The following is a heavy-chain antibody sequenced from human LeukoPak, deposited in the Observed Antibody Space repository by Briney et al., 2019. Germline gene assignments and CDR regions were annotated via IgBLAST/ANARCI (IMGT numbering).Heavy chain of an antibody. J-gene: IGHJ4*02. CDR2: INQDGSEK. CDR1: GFTFSSYW. CDR3: GRFTRSGDSVY. D-gene: IGHD7-27*01. Sequence: GGSLRLSCAASGFTFSSYWMSGVRQAPGKGLEWVAIINQDGSEKQYVDSVRGRFAISRDNAENSLYLQVNSLKAEDTAVYYCGRFTRSGDSVYWGQGTLVTVSS. V-gene: IGHV3-7*04.